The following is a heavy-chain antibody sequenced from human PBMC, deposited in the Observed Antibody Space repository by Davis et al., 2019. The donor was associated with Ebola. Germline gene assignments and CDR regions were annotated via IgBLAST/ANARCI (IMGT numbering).Heavy chain of an antibody. CDR1: GFTFDDYA. J-gene: IGHJ4*02. Sequence: PGGSLRLSCAASGFTFDDYAMHWVRQAPGKGLEWVSGISWNSGSIGYADSVKGRFTISRDNAKNSLYLQMNSLRAEDTAVYYCARVLVRGGLDYWGQGTLVTVSS. CDR3: ARVLVRGGLDY. CDR2: ISWNSGSI. D-gene: IGHD1-26*01. V-gene: IGHV3-9*01.